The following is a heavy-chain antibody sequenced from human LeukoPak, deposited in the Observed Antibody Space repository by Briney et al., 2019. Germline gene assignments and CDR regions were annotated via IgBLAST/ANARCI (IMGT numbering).Heavy chain of an antibody. CDR2: IYSGGST. Sequence: GGSLRLSCAASEFSVGSNYMTWVRQAPGKGLEWVSLIYSGGSTYYADSVKGRFTISRDNSKNTLYLQMNSLRAEDTAVYYCARGPGGYHNTGGQGTLVTVSS. CDR1: EFSVGSNY. D-gene: IGHD5-12*01. CDR3: ARGPGGYHNT. J-gene: IGHJ4*02. V-gene: IGHV3-66*01.